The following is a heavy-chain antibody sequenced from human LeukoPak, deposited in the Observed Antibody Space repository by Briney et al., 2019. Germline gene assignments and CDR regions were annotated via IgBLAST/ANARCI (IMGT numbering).Heavy chain of an antibody. J-gene: IGHJ4*02. D-gene: IGHD3-22*01. CDR1: GYTFTSYY. CDR3: ARDREWGPEDYYDG. Sequence: GASVKVSCKASGYTFTSYYIHWVRQAPGQRLEWMGIINPGGGSTSYAQKFQGRVTMTRDTSTSTVYMELSSLRSEDTAVYYCARDREWGPEDYYDGWGQGTLVTVSS. CDR2: INPGGGST. V-gene: IGHV1-46*01.